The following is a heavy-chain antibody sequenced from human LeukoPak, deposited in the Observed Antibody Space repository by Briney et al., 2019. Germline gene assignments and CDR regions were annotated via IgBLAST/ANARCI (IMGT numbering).Heavy chain of an antibody. Sequence: ASVKVSCKASGYTFTGYYMHWVRRAPGQGLEWMGWINPNNGDTIYAQKFQGRVTMTRDTSISTAYMELSSLKSDDTAVYYCARRVYGNYVGYWGQGTLVTVSS. V-gene: IGHV1-2*02. CDR2: INPNNGDT. CDR3: ARRVYGNYVGY. J-gene: IGHJ4*02. CDR1: GYTFTGYY. D-gene: IGHD1-7*01.